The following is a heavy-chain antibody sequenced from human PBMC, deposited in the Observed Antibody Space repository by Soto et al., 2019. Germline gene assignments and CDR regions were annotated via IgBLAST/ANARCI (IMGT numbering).Heavy chain of an antibody. CDR1: GYTFTSYY. CDR2: INPSGGST. D-gene: IGHD3-3*01. CDR3: ARDRSTLTIFGVNYYYYGMDV. J-gene: IGHJ6*02. V-gene: IGHV1-46*01. Sequence: ASVKVSCKASGYTFTSYYMHWVRQAPGQGLEWMGIINPSGGSTSYAQKFQGRVTMTRDTSTSTVYMELSSLRSEDTAVYYCARDRSTLTIFGVNYYYYGMDVWGQGTTVTVSS.